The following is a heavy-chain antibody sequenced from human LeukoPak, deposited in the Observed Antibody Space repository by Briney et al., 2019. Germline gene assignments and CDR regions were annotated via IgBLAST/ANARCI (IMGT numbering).Heavy chain of an antibody. D-gene: IGHD3-9*01. CDR3: ARGGDYDILTGYLPSNWFDP. CDR1: GGTFSSYA. Sequence: ASVKVSCKASGGTFSSYAISWVRQAPGQGLEWMGGIIPIFGTANYAQKFQGRVTITADKSTSTAYMELSSLRSEDTAVYYCARGGDYDILTGYLPSNWFDPWGQGTPVTVSS. J-gene: IGHJ5*02. CDR2: IIPIFGTA. V-gene: IGHV1-69*06.